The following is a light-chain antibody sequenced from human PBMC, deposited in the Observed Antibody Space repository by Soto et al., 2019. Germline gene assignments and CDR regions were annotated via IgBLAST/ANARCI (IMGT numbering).Light chain of an antibody. V-gene: IGKV3-20*01. CDR1: QSIGSDY. CDR3: QQYGHSPRT. J-gene: IGKJ4*01. CDR2: AAS. Sequence: EIVLTQSPDTLSLSPGERATLSCRASQSIGSDYLAWYQQKPGQAPRLLIYAASSTATGIPDRFKGSGSGTEFSLTISRLEPEDCAVYYCQQYGHSPRTLGGGTKVDIK.